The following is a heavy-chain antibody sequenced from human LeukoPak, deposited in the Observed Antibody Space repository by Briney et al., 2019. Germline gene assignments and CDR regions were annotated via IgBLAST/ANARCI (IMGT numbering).Heavy chain of an antibody. CDR2: ISSSSSYI. CDR1: GFTFSSYS. CDR3: ARDEGYYYYMDV. V-gene: IGHV3-21*01. Sequence: PGGSLRLSCAASGFTFSSYSMNWVRQAPGKGLEWVSSISSSSSYIYYADSVKGRFTISRDNAKNSLYLQMNSLRAEDTAVYYCARDEGYYYYMDVWGKGTTVTVSS. J-gene: IGHJ6*03.